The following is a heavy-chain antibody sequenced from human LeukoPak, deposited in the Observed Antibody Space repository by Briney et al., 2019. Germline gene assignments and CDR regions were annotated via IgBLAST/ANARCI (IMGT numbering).Heavy chain of an antibody. Sequence: GGSLRLSCAASGFTFSSYSMNWVRQAPGKGLEWVSYISSSSSTIYYADSVKGRFTISRDNAKNSLYLQMNSLRAEDTAVYYCATLGRYSGYDSHYYYYYYMDVWGKGTTVTVSS. CDR1: GFTFSSYS. CDR3: ATLGRYSGYDSHYYYYYYMDV. CDR2: ISSSSSTI. J-gene: IGHJ6*03. D-gene: IGHD5-12*01. V-gene: IGHV3-48*01.